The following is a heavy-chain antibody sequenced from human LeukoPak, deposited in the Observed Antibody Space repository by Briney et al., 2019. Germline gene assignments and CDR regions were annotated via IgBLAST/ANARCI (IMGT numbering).Heavy chain of an antibody. CDR2: IYHSGTT. D-gene: IGHD3-22*01. Sequence: SETLSLTCTVSGYSISSGYYWGWIRQPPGKGLEWIGGIYHSGTTYYNPSLKSRVTISVDTSKNQFSLKLTSVTAADTAVYYCARTSDSSGYHHDAFDIWGQGTMVTVSS. CDR1: GYSISSGYY. V-gene: IGHV4-38-2*02. CDR3: ARTSDSSGYHHDAFDI. J-gene: IGHJ3*02.